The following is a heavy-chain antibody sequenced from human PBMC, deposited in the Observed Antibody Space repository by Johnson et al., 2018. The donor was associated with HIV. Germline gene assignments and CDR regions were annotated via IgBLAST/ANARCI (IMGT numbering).Heavy chain of an antibody. CDR2: IRYDGSNK. J-gene: IGHJ3*02. V-gene: IGHV3-30*02. D-gene: IGHD5-24*01. CDR1: GFTFSSYG. CDR3: ARVGDGNNKNAFDI. Sequence: QMLLVESGGGVVRRGGSLRLSCAASGFTFSSYGMHWVRQAPGKGLEWVAFIRYDGSNKYHADSVKGRFTISRDNSKNTLFLQLGSLRAEDMAVYYCARVGDGNNKNAFDIWGQGTMVTVSS.